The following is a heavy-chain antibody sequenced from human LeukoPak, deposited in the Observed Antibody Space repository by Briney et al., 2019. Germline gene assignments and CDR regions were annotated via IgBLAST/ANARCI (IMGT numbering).Heavy chain of an antibody. D-gene: IGHD3-22*01. J-gene: IGHJ4*02. V-gene: IGHV4-39*07. CDR2: TNYSRST. CDR3: ARSSGYYYKIDY. Sequence: PSQTLSLTSTVSGGFLSSSSYYWGWLRQPPGKGLEWIGSTNYSRSTYYNPSPKSRVTISVDTSKSQFSLKLRSVTTADTDVYYCARSSGYYYKIDYWGQGTLVTVSS. CDR1: GGFLSSSSYY.